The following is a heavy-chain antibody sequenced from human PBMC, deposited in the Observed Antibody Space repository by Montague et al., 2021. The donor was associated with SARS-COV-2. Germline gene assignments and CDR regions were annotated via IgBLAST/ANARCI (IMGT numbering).Heavy chain of an antibody. Sequence: SETLSLTCAVYGGSFSDYYWSWIRQPPGKGLEWIGEINHRGSTNYNPSLRSRVTISVDTSKNQFSLKLSAVTAADTAVYYCARGAPTISMILVVMTGAGWYFDLWGRGTLVTVSS. V-gene: IGHV4-34*01. CDR1: GGSFSDYY. CDR3: ARGAPTISMILVVMTGAGWYFDL. D-gene: IGHD3-22*01. CDR2: INHRGST. J-gene: IGHJ2*01.